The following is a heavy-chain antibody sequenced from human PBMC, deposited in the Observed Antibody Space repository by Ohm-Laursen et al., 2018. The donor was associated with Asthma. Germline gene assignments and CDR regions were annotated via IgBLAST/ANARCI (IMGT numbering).Heavy chain of an antibody. CDR2: ISWNSGSI. CDR1: GFTFDDYA. J-gene: IGHJ6*02. V-gene: IGHV3-9*01. CDR3: AKALLVGATFYYGMDV. D-gene: IGHD1-26*01. Sequence: SLRLSCTASGFTFDDYAMHWVRQAPGKGLEWVSGISWNSGSIGYADSVKGRFTISRDNAKNSLYLQMNSLRAEDTALYYCAKALLVGATFYYGMDVWGQGTTVTVSS.